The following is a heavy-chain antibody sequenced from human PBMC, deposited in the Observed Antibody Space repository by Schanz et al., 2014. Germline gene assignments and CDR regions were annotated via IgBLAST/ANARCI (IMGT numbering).Heavy chain of an antibody. D-gene: IGHD1-26*01. CDR3: ARNRGSGGQNWYFDL. Sequence: EVQLLESGGGLVQPGGSLRLSCAASGFTFSSYAMSWVRQAPGMGLEWVSSISSGGNPYYANSVKGRFGISRDNSKNTLYLQMNSLRADDTAVYYCARNRGSGGQNWYFDLWGRGTLVTVSS. CDR1: GFTFSSYA. V-gene: IGHV3-23*01. CDR2: ISSGGNP. J-gene: IGHJ2*01.